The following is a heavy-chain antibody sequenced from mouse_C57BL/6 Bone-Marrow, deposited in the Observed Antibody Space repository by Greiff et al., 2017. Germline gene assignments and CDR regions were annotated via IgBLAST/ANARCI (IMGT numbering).Heavy chain of an antibody. CDR3: ARHRYFDV. V-gene: IGHV5-6*01. CDR1: GFNFSSYG. Sequence: EVKLMESGGDLVKPGGSLKLSCAASGFNFSSYGMSWVRQTPDKRLEWVATISSGGSYTYYPDSVKGRFTIPRDNAKNTLYLQMSSLKSEDTAMKYFARHRYFDVWGTGTTVTVSS. CDR2: ISSGGSYT. J-gene: IGHJ1*03.